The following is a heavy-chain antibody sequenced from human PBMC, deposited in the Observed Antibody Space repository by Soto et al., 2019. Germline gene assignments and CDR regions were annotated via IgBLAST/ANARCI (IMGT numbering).Heavy chain of an antibody. CDR1: GFTFSSYG. V-gene: IGHV3-30*18. Sequence: GWSLRLSCAASGFTFSSYGMHWVRQAPGKGLEWVAVISYDGSNKYYADSVKGRFTISRDNSKNTLYLQMNSLRAEDTAVYYCAKDGHDSSGYYYGNWGQGTLVTVSS. CDR2: ISYDGSNK. J-gene: IGHJ4*02. D-gene: IGHD3-22*01. CDR3: AKDGHDSSGYYYGN.